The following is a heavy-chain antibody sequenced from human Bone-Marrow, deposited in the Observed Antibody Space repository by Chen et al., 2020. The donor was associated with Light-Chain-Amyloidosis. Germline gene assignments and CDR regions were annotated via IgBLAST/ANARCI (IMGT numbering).Heavy chain of an antibody. J-gene: IGHJ4*02. D-gene: IGHD2-15*01. V-gene: IGHV3-9*01. CDR2: ISWNSGNI. CDR1: GFTFHDYA. CDR3: AKDKGVDHFDY. Sequence: EVQLVESGGGLVQPGRSLRLSCAASGFTFHDYASNWGREAPVKGLEWVSGISWNSGNIVYADAGKGRFTISRDNAKNSLYRQMNSLRAEDTAVYYCAKDKGVDHFDYWGQGTLVTVSS.